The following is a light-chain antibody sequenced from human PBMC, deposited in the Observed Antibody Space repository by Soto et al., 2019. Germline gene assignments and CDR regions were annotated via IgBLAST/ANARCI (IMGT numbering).Light chain of an antibody. Sequence: DIEKTQSPSPLSASVCDRVIITCRASQTIDNFLNWYQQKPGKAPKLLIYSASSLQSDVPSRFRGSGSGTDFTLTVSSLQPEDFATYYCQQSYNPPYTFGRGTKLEI. J-gene: IGKJ2*01. CDR2: SAS. CDR3: QQSYNPPYT. V-gene: IGKV1-39*01. CDR1: QTIDNF.